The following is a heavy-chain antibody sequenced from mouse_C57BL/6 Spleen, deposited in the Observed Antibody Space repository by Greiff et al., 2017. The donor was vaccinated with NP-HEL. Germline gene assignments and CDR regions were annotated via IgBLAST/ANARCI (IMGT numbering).Heavy chain of an antibody. J-gene: IGHJ1*03. V-gene: IGHV5-6*01. CDR1: GFTFSSYG. CDR2: ISSGGSYT. D-gene: IGHD1-1*01. CDR3: ARHETTVVASYWYFDV. Sequence: EVQLMESGGDLVKPGGSLKLSCAASGFTFSSYGMSWVRQTPDKRLEWVATISSGGSYTYYPDSVKGRFTISRDNAKNTLYLQMSSLKSEDTAMYYCARHETTVVASYWYFDVWGTGTTVTVSS.